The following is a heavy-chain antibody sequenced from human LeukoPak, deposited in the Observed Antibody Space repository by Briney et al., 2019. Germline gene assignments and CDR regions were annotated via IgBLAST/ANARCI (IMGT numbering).Heavy chain of an antibody. CDR3: RGIQLWARTYAFDI. CDR2: IKQDGSEK. V-gene: IGHV3-7*01. CDR1: GFTFCWLW. D-gene: IGHD5-18*01. J-gene: IGHJ3*02. Sequence: GSLRPPWSAPGFTFCWLWMRWVRQASGKGLEWVAKIKQDGSEKYYVDSVKGRFTISRDNAKNSLYLQVNSLRAEDTAVYYCRGIQLWARTYAFDIWGQGTMVTVSS.